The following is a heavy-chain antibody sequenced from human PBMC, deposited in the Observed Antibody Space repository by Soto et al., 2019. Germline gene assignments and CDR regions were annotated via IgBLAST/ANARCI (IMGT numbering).Heavy chain of an antibody. D-gene: IGHD3-22*01. CDR3: ARDGDRNYYDSSGYPTGAKRDAFDI. CDR1: GYTFTSYG. Sequence: AASVKVSCKASGYTFTSYGISWVRQAPGQGLEWMGWISAYNGNTKYAQKFQGRVTMTTDTSTSTAYMELSSLRSEDTAVYYCARDGDRNYYDSSGYPTGAKRDAFDIWGQGTMVTVSS. J-gene: IGHJ3*02. V-gene: IGHV1-18*04. CDR2: ISAYNGNT.